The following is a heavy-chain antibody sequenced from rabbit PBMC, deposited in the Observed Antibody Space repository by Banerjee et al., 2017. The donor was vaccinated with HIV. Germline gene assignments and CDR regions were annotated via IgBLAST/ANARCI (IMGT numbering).Heavy chain of an antibody. V-gene: IGHV1S47*01. Sequence: ELVESGGGLVQPGESLKLSCKASGIDFSSYGISWVRQAPGKGPEWIAYIYPGFGIRNYANSVKGRFTISSDNAQNTVFLQMTSLTASDTATYFCARDSLWGPGTLVTVS. CDR2: IYPGFGIR. D-gene: IGHD2-1*01. J-gene: IGHJ6*01. CDR1: GIDFSSYG. CDR3: ARDSL.